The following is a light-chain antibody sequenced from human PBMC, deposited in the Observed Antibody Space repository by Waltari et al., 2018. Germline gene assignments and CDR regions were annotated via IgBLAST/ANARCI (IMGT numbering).Light chain of an antibody. CDR3: QHYNNRPLT. J-gene: IGKJ4*01. Sequence: EIVMTQAPVPRSVSPGERATLFRRASQSVSSNLAWYQQKPGRGPRLLIYGASIRATGIPARFTGSGSGTEFTLTISRLQSEDFAVYFCQHYNNRPLTFGGGTKVEI. V-gene: IGKV3-15*01. CDR2: GAS. CDR1: QSVSSN.